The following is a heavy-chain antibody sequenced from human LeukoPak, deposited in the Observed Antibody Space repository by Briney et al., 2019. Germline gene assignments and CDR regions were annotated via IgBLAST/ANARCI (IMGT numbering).Heavy chain of an antibody. J-gene: IGHJ6*02. CDR1: GYTFTGYD. CDR2: MNPNSGNT. Sequence: ASVKVSCKASGYTFTGYDINWERHATGQGLEWMGWMNPNSGNTGYAQKLQGRVTMTRNTSISTAYMELSSLRSEDTAVYYCATPSRYSSSWYTYYYYGMDVWGQGTTVTVSS. CDR3: ATPSRYSSSWYTYYYYGMDV. D-gene: IGHD6-13*01. V-gene: IGHV1-8*01.